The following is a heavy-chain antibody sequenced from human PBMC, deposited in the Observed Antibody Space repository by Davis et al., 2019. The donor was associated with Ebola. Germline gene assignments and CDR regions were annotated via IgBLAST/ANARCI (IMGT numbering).Heavy chain of an antibody. D-gene: IGHD4-17*01. CDR2: IYYSGST. CDR3: ARRGVYGDYRYYFDY. V-gene: IGHV4-59*08. J-gene: IGHJ4*02. Sequence: MPSETLSLTCIVSGGSISSYYWSWIRQPPGKGLEWIGYIYYSGSTNYNPSLKSRVTISVDTSKNQFSLKLSSVTAADTAVYYCARRGVYGDYRYYFDYWGQGTLVTVSS. CDR1: GGSISSYY.